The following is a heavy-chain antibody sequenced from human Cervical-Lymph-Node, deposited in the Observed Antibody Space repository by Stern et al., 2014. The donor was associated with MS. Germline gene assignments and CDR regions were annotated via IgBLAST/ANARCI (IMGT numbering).Heavy chain of an antibody. V-gene: IGHV1-18*01. J-gene: IGHJ6*02. Sequence: VQLLQSGTEVKKPGASVKVSCKASGDTFGTYGVNWVRQAPGQRLEWLGWISGYKGNTNYAQRLQGRVTLTTDTSTTTAYMELRSLRSDDTAVYYCAIKGTNGIDVWGQGTTVTVSS. CDR2: ISGYKGNT. CDR1: GDTFGTYG. CDR3: AIKGTNGIDV. D-gene: IGHD2-2*01.